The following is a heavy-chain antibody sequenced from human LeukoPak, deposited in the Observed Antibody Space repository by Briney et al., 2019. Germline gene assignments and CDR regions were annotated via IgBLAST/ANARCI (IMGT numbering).Heavy chain of an antibody. V-gene: IGHV3-64*01. CDR2: ISSNGGST. J-gene: IGHJ3*02. CDR3: ARDGGDDAFDI. CDR1: GFTFSSYA. D-gene: IGHD4-23*01. Sequence: GGSLRLSCAASGFTFSSYAMHWVRQAPGKGLEYVSAISSNGGSTYYANSVKGRFTISRDNSKNTLYLQMGSLRAEDMAVYYCARDGGDDAFDIWGQGTIVTVSS.